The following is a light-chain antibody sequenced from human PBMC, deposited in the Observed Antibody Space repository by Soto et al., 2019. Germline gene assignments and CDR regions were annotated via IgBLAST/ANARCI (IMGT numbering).Light chain of an antibody. V-gene: IGLV2-14*01. J-gene: IGLJ3*02. CDR3: SSYTVINTAV. CDR2: EVD. CDR1: TSDVGAYNY. Sequence: QSALTQPASVSGSPGQSVSISCTGSTSDVGAYNYVAWYQHKPAKAPRLLIYEVDHRPSGISPRFSGSKSGNTASLTISGLQTDDEADYYCSSYTVINTAVFGGGTKLTVL.